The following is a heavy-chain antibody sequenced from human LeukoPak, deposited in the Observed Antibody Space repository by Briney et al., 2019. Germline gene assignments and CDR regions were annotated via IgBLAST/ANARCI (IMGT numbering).Heavy chain of an antibody. CDR2: ISSSGSTI. Sequence: GRSLRLSCAASGFTFSDYYMSWIRQAPGKGLEWVSYISSSGSTIYYADSVKGRFTISRDNAKNSLYLQMNSLRAEDTAVYYCARDGCSSTSCYLPGAFDPWGQGTLVTVSS. V-gene: IGHV3-11*01. CDR1: GFTFSDYY. CDR3: ARDGCSSTSCYLPGAFDP. D-gene: IGHD2-2*01. J-gene: IGHJ5*02.